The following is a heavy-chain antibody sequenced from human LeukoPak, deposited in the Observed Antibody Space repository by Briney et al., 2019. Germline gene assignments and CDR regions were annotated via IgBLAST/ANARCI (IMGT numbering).Heavy chain of an antibody. Sequence: GGSLRLSCAASGFTFSNVWMSWVRQAPGKGLEWVGRIKSETDDGTTDYAAPVKGRFTISRDDSKNTLYLQMNCLKTEDTAVYYCTRIDYDTSGPDYWGQGTLVTVSS. CDR1: GFTFSNVW. J-gene: IGHJ4*02. D-gene: IGHD3-22*01. CDR2: IKSETDDGTT. CDR3: TRIDYDTSGPDY. V-gene: IGHV3-15*01.